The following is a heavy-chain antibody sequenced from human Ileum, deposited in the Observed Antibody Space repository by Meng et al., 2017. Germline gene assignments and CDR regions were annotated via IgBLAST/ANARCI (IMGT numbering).Heavy chain of an antibody. CDR1: GGSIRSGEYC. J-gene: IGHJ4*03. Sequence: QVQLQESGPGLLKPSETLSLSCTVSGGSIRSGEYCWGWIRQPPGKGLEWIGSVYFTGYTYYSPSLTSRVTISVETSKNQFSLRLTSVTAADTGLYLCARHGHFTPDKYYFDSWGQGTLVTVSS. V-gene: IGHV4-39*01. CDR3: ARHGHFTPDKYYFDS. CDR2: VYFTGYT. D-gene: IGHD3-3*02.